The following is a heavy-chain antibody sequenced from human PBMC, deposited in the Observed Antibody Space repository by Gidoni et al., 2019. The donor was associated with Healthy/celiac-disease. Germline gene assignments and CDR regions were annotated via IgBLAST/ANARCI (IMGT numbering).Heavy chain of an antibody. CDR2: IWYDGSNK. V-gene: IGHV3-33*01. CDR3: ARDLNSSGCFDP. Sequence: QVQLVESGGGVVQPGRSLRLSCAASGVTFSGYGMHWVRQAPGKGLEWVAFIWYDGSNKYYADSVKGRFTISRANSKNTLYLQMNSLRAEDTAVYYCARDLNSSGCFDPWGQGTLVTVSS. J-gene: IGHJ5*02. CDR1: GVTFSGYG. D-gene: IGHD6-19*01.